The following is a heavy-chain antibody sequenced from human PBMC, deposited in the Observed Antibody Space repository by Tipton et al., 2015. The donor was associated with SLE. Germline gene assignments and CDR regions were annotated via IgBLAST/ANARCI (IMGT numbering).Heavy chain of an antibody. Sequence: TLSLTCAVSGGSISSGGYSWSWIRQPPGKGLEWIGYIYHSGSTYYNPSLKSRVTISVDRSKNQFSLKLSSVTAADTAVYYCAREADSHSSGYNWFDPWGQGTLVTVSS. CDR1: GGSISSGGYS. D-gene: IGHD3-22*01. CDR2: IYHSGST. J-gene: IGHJ5*02. CDR3: AREADSHSSGYNWFDP. V-gene: IGHV4-30-2*01.